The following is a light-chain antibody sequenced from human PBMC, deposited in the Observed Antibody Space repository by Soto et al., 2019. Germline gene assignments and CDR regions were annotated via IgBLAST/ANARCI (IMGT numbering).Light chain of an antibody. J-gene: IGKJ1*01. Sequence: DILMNQSPSTLSASVGARVTITCRASQNISVWLAWYQQKPGKAPRLLIYRTSILESGVPSRFSGSGSGTEFTLTISSLQPDDFATYHCQQYKIYSWTFGQGTKVEIK. CDR3: QQYKIYSWT. CDR2: RTS. CDR1: QNISVW. V-gene: IGKV1-5*03.